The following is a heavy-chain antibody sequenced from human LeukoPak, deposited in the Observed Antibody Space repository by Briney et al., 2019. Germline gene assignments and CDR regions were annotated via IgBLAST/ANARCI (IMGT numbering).Heavy chain of an antibody. CDR3: ARDPSSGWYLKGWFDP. D-gene: IGHD6-19*01. V-gene: IGHV4-4*07. CDR2: IYTSGST. CDR1: GGSISSYY. Sequence: SETLSLTCTVSGGSISSYYWSWIRQPAGKGLEWIGRIYTSGSTNYNPSLKSRVTMSVDTSKSQFSLKLSSVTAADTAVYYCARDPSSGWYLKGWFDPWGQGTLVTVSS. J-gene: IGHJ5*02.